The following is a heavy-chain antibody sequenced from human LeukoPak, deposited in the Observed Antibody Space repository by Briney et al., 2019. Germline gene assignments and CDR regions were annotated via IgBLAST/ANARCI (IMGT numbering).Heavy chain of an antibody. V-gene: IGHV3-11*01. D-gene: IGHD1-26*01. J-gene: IGHJ1*01. Sequence: GGSLRLSCAASGFTFTDYYMSWVRQAPGKGLEWLSYISVGGDKIDYADSVRGRFSISRDNAENSLHLQMNSLRADDTAIYYCARGGLGELLAYWGQGTLVAVSS. CDR2: ISVGGDKI. CDR3: ARGGLGELLAY. CDR1: GFTFTDYY.